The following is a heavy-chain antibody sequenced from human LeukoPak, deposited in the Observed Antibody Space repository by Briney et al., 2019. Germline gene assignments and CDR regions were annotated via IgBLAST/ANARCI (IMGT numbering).Heavy chain of an antibody. CDR2: MNPQTGDA. D-gene: IGHD3-3*01. J-gene: IGHJ6*03. V-gene: IGHV1-8*01. CDR3: ATEGVGVSSSLHSVLFYMAV. CDR1: GYTFTSFD. Sequence: APVRVSYKASGYTFTSFDINWVRQGPGQGLEWMGWMNPQTGDAAYADKFLGRVTMTRDTSIGTAFMELSSLRVDDTAVYYCATEGVGVSSSLHSVLFYMAVWVQVTSVSVS.